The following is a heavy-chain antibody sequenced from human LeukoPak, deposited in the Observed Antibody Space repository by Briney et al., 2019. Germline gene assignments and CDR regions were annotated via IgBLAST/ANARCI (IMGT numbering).Heavy chain of an antibody. CDR1: GGSFSGYY. Sequence: ASETLSLTCAVYGGSFSGYYWSWIRQPPGKGLEWIGEINHSGSTNYNPSLKSRVTISVDTSKNQFSLKLSSVTAADTAVYYCARRGQWLPFDYWGQGTLVTVSS. J-gene: IGHJ4*02. CDR2: INHSGST. CDR3: ARRGQWLPFDY. D-gene: IGHD6-19*01. V-gene: IGHV4-34*01.